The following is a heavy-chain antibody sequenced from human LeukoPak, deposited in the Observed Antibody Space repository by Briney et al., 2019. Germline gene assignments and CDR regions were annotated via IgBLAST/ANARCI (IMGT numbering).Heavy chain of an antibody. CDR1: GFIFSDYN. J-gene: IGHJ6*03. Sequence: GGSLRLSCAASGFIFSDYNINWVRQAPGKGLEWVSSISSTSSYIYYADSVKGRFTTSRDNTKNSLYLQMNNLRAEDTGVYYCARDSAIVVLAYMDVWGKGTTVTVSS. D-gene: IGHD2-15*01. V-gene: IGHV3-21*01. CDR3: ARDSAIVVLAYMDV. CDR2: ISSTSSYI.